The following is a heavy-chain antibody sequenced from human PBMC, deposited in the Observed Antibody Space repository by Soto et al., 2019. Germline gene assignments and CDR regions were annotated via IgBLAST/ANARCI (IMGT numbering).Heavy chain of an antibody. V-gene: IGHV4-39*01. CDR2: IYYSGST. CDR3: ARLGSNGSGSSNGAFDI. D-gene: IGHD3-10*01. Sequence: QLQLQESGPGLVKPSETLSLTCTVSGGSISSSNYYWGWIRQPPGKGLECIGSIYYSGSTYYNPPLKSRVTISVDTSKNQFSLKLSSVTAADTAVYYCARLGSNGSGSSNGAFDIWGQGTMVTVSS. CDR1: GGSISSSNYY. J-gene: IGHJ3*02.